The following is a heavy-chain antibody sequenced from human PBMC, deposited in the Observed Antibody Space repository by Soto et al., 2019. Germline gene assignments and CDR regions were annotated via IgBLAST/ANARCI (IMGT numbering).Heavy chain of an antibody. CDR3: VRGGGGGLFDP. CDR2: ISPGSRYP. V-gene: IGHV3-11*06. Sequence: PVGSLRLSCASSGFTFSDYYMSWIRQAPGKGLEWLSYISPGSRYPAYADSVKGRFTISRDNARRSLSLQMNSLTVDDTAIYYCVRGGGGGLFDPWGQGSMVTVSS. CDR1: GFTFSDYY. D-gene: IGHD2-15*01. J-gene: IGHJ5*02.